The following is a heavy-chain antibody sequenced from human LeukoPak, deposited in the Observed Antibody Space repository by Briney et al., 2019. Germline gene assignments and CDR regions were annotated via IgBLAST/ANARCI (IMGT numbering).Heavy chain of an antibody. CDR2: ISYDGSNK. V-gene: IGHV3-30-3*01. Sequence: GRSLRLSCAASGFTFNSYAMHWVRQAPGKGLEWVAVISYDGSNKYYADSVKGRFTISRDNSKNTLYLQMNSLRAEDTAVYYCARYSSSSVYWGQGTLVTVSS. J-gene: IGHJ4*02. CDR1: GFTFNSYA. D-gene: IGHD6-6*01. CDR3: ARYSSSSVY.